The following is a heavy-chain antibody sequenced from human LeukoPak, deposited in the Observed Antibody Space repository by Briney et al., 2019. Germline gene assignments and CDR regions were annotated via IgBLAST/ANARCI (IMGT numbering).Heavy chain of an antibody. CDR1: GFTFSSYG. CDR3: AKDRYSYAFEYSDS. Sequence: GGSLRLSCSASGFTFSSYGMHWVRQAPGKGLDWVAVISNDGSKKYYADSVKGRFTISRDNSKNTLSLQVSSLRTEDTAVYYCAKDRYSYAFEYSDSWGQGTLVTVSS. CDR2: ISNDGSKK. J-gene: IGHJ4*02. V-gene: IGHV3-30*18. D-gene: IGHD5-18*01.